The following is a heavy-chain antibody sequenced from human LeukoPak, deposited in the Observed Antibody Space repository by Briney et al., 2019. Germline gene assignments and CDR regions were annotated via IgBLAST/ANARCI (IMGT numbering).Heavy chain of an antibody. V-gene: IGHV1-69*01. J-gene: IGHJ6*03. CDR2: IIPIFGTA. CDR1: GGTFSSYA. CDR3: ARSPLEWFSRVNMEYYYYMDV. D-gene: IGHD3-3*01. Sequence: SVKVSCKASGGTFSSYAISWVRQAPGQGLERMGGIIPIFGTANYAQKFQGRVTITADESTSTAYMELSSLRSEDTAVYYCARSPLEWFSRVNMEYYYYMDVWGKGTTVTVSS.